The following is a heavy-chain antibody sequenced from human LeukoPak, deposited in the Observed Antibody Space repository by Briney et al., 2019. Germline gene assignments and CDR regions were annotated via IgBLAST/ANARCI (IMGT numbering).Heavy chain of an antibody. CDR2: ISDTGGST. V-gene: IGHV3-23*01. D-gene: IGHD6-13*01. Sequence: GGSLRLSCAASGLTFSSYAMTWVRQAPGKGLEWVSAISDTGGSTYYADSVKGRFTISRDNSKNTLYLQMNSLRAEDTAVYYCAKQYSSSWYSYPDYWGQGTLVTVSS. CDR3: AKQYSSSWYSYPDY. CDR1: GLTFSSYA. J-gene: IGHJ4*02.